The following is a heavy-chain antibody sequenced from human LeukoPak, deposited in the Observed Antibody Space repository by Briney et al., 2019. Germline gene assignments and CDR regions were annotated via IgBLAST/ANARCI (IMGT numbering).Heavy chain of an antibody. Sequence: PGGSLRLSCAASGFTFSSYAMSWVRQAPGKGLEWVSAISGSGGSTYYADSVKGRFTISRDNSKNALYLQMNSLRAEDTAVYYCAKLDSSGYYYPAHFDYWGQGTLVTVSS. CDR2: ISGSGGST. CDR1: GFTFSSYA. V-gene: IGHV3-23*01. CDR3: AKLDSSGYYYPAHFDY. D-gene: IGHD3-22*01. J-gene: IGHJ4*02.